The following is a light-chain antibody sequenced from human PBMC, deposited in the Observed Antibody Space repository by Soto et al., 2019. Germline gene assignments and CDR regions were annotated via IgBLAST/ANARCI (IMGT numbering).Light chain of an antibody. CDR2: DVT. V-gene: IGLV2-14*01. Sequence: QSVPTGAADVYWLARGSSSVSRIGTSSDVGGYNYASWDQQHPVKAPKLIIYDVTNRPSGVSDRFSGSKSGNTASLTISGLQAEDEADYYCSSYTSSSTPYVFGTGTKVTVL. CDR3: SSYTSSSTPYV. CDR1: SSDVGGYNY. J-gene: IGLJ1*01.